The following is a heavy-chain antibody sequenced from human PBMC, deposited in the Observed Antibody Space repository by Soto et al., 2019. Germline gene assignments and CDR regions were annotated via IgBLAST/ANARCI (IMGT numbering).Heavy chain of an antibody. CDR2: ISYDGSNK. V-gene: IGHV3-30*18. CDR1: GFTFSSYG. D-gene: IGHD2-8*01. CDR3: AKDQWGD. Sequence: QVQLVESGGGVVQPGRSLRLSCAASGFTFSSYGMHWVRQAPGKGLEWVAVISYDGSNKFYADSVKGRFTIARDNSKNTLYQQMNSLRAEDTAVYYCAKDQWGDWGQGTLVTVSS. J-gene: IGHJ4*02.